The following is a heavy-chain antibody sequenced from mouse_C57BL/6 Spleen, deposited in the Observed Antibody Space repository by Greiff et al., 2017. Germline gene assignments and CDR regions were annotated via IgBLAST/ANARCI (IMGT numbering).Heavy chain of an antibody. CDR2: INPNYGTT. V-gene: IGHV1-39*01. CDR3: ARGGYYGNYEDY. Sequence: EVKLMESGPELVKPGASVKISCKASGYSFTDYNMNWVKQSNGKSLEWIGVINPNYGTTSYNQKFKGKATLTVDQSSSTAYMQLNSLTSEDSAVXYCARGGYYGNYEDYWGQGTTLTVSS. D-gene: IGHD2-1*01. CDR1: GYSFTDYN. J-gene: IGHJ2*01.